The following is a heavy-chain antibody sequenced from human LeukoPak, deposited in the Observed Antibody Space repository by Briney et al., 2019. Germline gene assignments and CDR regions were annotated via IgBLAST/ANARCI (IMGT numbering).Heavy chain of an antibody. CDR1: GYTFTSYY. CDR2: INPSGGST. CDR3: ARVAPYSSSSSVAFDI. V-gene: IGHV1-46*01. Sequence: ASVKVSCKASGYTFTSYYMHWVRQAPGQGLEWMGIINPSGGSTSYAQKFQGRVTMTRDMSTSTAYMELSSLRSEDTAVYYCARVAPYSSSSSVAFDIWGQGTMVTVSS. D-gene: IGHD6-6*01. J-gene: IGHJ3*02.